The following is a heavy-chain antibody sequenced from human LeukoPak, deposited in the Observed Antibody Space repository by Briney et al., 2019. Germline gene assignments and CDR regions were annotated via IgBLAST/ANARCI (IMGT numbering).Heavy chain of an antibody. V-gene: IGHV4-39*01. CDR3: ASHDYGDYGDFQH. D-gene: IGHD4-17*01. CDR1: GGSISSSSYY. CDR2: IYYSGNT. J-gene: IGHJ1*01. Sequence: PSETLSLTCTVSGGSISSSSYYWAWIRQPPGKGLEWIGSIYYSGNTYYKSSLKSRVTIAVDTSKNQFSLKLSSVTAADTAVYYCASHDYGDYGDFQHWGQGTLVTVSS.